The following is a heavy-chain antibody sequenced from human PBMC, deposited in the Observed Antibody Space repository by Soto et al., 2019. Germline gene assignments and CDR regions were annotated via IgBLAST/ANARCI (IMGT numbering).Heavy chain of an antibody. J-gene: IGHJ4*02. CDR1: GFTLSSYA. CDR2: ISGSGGTT. V-gene: IGHV3-23*01. D-gene: IGHD3-22*01. CDR3: AKVERYYYDSSGYYSSPLF. Sequence: EVQLLESGGGLVQPGGSLRLSCEASGFTLSSYAMSWVHQAPGKGLEWVSAISGSGGTTYYADSVKGRFTISRDTSKNTLYLQMNSLRAEDTAVYYCAKVERYYYDSSGYYSSPLFWGQGTLVTVSS.